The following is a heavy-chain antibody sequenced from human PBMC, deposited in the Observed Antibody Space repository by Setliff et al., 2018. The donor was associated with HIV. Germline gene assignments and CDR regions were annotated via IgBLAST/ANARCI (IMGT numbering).Heavy chain of an antibody. CDR3: ASGYSSSSPRRDY. J-gene: IGHJ4*02. CDR1: GLTDTYNY. V-gene: IGHV3-53*01. CDR2: IYAGGST. Sequence: GGSLRLSCAASGLTDTYNYMSWVRQAPGKGLEWVSVIYAGGSTYYADSVKGRFTISRDNSKNTVYLQMNSLRAEDTAVYFCASGYSSSSPRRDYWGQGTLVTVSS. D-gene: IGHD6-6*01.